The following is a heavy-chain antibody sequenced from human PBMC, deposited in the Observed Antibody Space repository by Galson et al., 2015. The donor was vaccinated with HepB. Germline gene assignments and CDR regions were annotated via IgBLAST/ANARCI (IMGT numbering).Heavy chain of an antibody. CDR1: GYTFTSYG. CDR2: ISAYNGNT. V-gene: IGHV1-18*01. D-gene: IGHD6-13*01. CDR3: AGDQPGIAAAGTQELNSFDY. J-gene: IGHJ4*02. Sequence: SVKVSCKASGYTFTSYGINWVRQAPGQGLEWMGWISAYNGNTNYAQKLQGRVTMTTDTSTSTAYMELRSLRSDDTAVYYCAGDQPGIAAAGTQELNSFDYWGQGTLVTVSS.